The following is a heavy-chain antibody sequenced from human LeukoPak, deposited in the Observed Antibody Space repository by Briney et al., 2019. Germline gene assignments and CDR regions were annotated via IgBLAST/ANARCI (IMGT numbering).Heavy chain of an antibody. CDR3: ARDSRLTQIKYGGVLRRYFDL. CDR1: GFTFNTYG. J-gene: IGHJ2*01. V-gene: IGHV3-33*01. CDR2: IWYDGSNK. D-gene: IGHD3-16*01. Sequence: PGRSLRLSCAASGFTFNTYGMHWVRQAPGKGLEWVAVIWYDGSNKYYADSVRGRFTISRDNSKNTLYLQMNSLRAEDTAVYYCARDSRLTQIKYGGVLRRYFDLWGRGTLVTVSS.